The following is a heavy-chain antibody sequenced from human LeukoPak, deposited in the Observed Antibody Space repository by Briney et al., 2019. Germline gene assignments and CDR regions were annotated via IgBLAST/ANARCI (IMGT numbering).Heavy chain of an antibody. J-gene: IGHJ4*02. V-gene: IGHV3-20*04. Sequence: PGGSLRLSCAVSGFTFDDYGMSWVRHAPGKGLEWVSGINWNGGSTGYADSVKGRFTISRDNTKNSLYLQMNSLRAEDTALYYCARGSYYYDSSGYYYDYWGQGTLVTVSS. CDR3: ARGSYYYDSSGYYYDY. CDR2: INWNGGST. CDR1: GFTFDDYG. D-gene: IGHD3-22*01.